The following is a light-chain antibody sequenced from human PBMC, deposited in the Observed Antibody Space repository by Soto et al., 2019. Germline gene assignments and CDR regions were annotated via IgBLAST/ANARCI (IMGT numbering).Light chain of an antibody. CDR2: RNN. J-gene: IGLJ3*02. Sequence: QSVLTQPPSASGTPGQRVTISCSGSSSNIGSNYVYWYQQLPGTAPKLLIYRNNQRPSGVPDRFSGSKSGTSASLAISGLRSEDEPDYYSAAWDDSLSGRVFGGGTKLTVL. CDR1: SSNIGSNY. V-gene: IGLV1-47*01. CDR3: AAWDDSLSGRV.